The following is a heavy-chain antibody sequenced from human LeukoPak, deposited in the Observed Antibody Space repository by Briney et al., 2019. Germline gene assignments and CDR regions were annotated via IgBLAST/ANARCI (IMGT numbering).Heavy chain of an antibody. CDR3: ARLDIVVVPAAGSYYYYMDV. J-gene: IGHJ6*03. CDR1: GGSFSGYY. D-gene: IGHD2-2*01. Sequence: PSETLSLTCAVYGGSFSGYYWSWIRQPPGKGLEWIGEINHSGSTNYNPSLKSRVTVSVDTSKNQFSLKLSSVTAADTAVYYCARLDIVVVPAAGSYYYYMDVWGKGTTVTVSS. V-gene: IGHV4-34*01. CDR2: INHSGST.